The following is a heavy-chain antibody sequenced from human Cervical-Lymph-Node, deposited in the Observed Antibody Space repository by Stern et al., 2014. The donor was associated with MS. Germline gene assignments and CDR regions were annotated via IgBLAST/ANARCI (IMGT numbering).Heavy chain of an antibody. J-gene: IGHJ6*02. V-gene: IGHV3-74*01. CDR3: ARDYNLDV. CDR2: LNNDGSNT. Sequence: EVQLVESGGGLVQPGGSLRLSCAASGFTFSNSWMHWVLQAPGKELAWVSRLNNDGSNTNYADSVRGRFTISRDNAKNTLYLQMNSLRAEDTAVYYCARDYNLDVWGQGTTVTVSS. CDR1: GFTFSNSW. D-gene: IGHD1-14*01.